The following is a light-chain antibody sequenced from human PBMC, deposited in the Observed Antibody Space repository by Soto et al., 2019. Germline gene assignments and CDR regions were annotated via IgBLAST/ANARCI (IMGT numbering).Light chain of an antibody. CDR3: SSYTSSSTLV. J-gene: IGLJ2*01. CDR1: SSDGGGYNY. Sequence: QSALTQPASVSGSPGQSITISCTGSSSDGGGYNYVSWYQHHPGKAPKLMIYEVSYRPSGVSNRFSGSKSGNTASLTISGLQAEDDADYYCSSYTSSSTLVFGGRTKLTVL. CDR2: EVS. V-gene: IGLV2-14*01.